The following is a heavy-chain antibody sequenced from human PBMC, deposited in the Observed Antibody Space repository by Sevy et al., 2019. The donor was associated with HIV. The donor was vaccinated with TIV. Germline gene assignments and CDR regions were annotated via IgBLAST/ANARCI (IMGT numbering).Heavy chain of an antibody. J-gene: IGHJ4*02. CDR2: IKQDGSEK. V-gene: IGHV3-7*03. Sequence: GGSLRLSCAASGFTFSSYWMSWVRQAPGKGLEWVANIKQDGSEKYYVDSVKGRFNISRDNAKNSLYLQMNSLRAEDMAVYYCARAGRWLQLGYYDYWGQGTLVTVSS. CDR3: ARAGRWLQLGYYDY. CDR1: GFTFSSYW. D-gene: IGHD5-12*01.